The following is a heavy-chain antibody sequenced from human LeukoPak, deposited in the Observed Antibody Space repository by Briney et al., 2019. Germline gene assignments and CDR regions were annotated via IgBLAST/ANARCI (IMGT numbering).Heavy chain of an antibody. D-gene: IGHD3-9*01. J-gene: IGHJ3*02. CDR1: GFTFSSYG. CDR2: IWYDGSNK. V-gene: IGHV3-33*01. CDR3: ARSHYDILTGYYGGDAFDI. Sequence: GGSLRLSCAASGFTFSSYGMHWVRQAPGKGLEWVAVIWYDGSNKYYADSVKGRFTISRDNSKNTLYLQMNSLRAEDTAVYYCARSHYDILTGYYGGDAFDIWGQGTMVTVSS.